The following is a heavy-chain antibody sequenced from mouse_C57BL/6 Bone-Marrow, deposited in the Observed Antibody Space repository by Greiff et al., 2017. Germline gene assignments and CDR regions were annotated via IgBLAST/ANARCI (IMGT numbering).Heavy chain of an antibody. CDR1: GFTFSSYG. V-gene: IGHV5-6*01. Sequence: EVMLVESGGDLVKPGGSLKLSCAASGFTFSSYGMSWVRQTPDKRLEWVATISSGGSYTYYPDSVKGRFTISRDNAKNTLYLQMSSLKSEDTAMYYCARYYYYYFDYWGQGTTLTVSS. J-gene: IGHJ2*01. CDR2: ISSGGSYT. CDR3: ARYYYYYFDY. D-gene: IGHD1-1*01.